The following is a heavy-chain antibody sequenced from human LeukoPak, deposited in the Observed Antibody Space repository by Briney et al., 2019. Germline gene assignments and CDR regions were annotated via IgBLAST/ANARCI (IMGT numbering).Heavy chain of an antibody. CDR2: IYPSSGST. V-gene: IGHV1-2*02. J-gene: IGHJ4*02. CDR1: GYTFTGHH. D-gene: IGHD3-16*01. CDR3: VGVTYSSYDDFDY. Sequence: ASVKVSCKTSGYTFTGHHIHWVRQAPAQGLEWMGWIYPSSGSTQYGQKFKGRVTMTRDTSVSTAYMELTRLQFDDTAVYYCVGVTYSSYDDFDYWGQGTLVTVSS.